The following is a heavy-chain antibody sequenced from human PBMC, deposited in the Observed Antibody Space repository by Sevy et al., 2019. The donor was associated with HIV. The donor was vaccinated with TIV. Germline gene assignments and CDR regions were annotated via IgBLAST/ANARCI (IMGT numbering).Heavy chain of an antibody. D-gene: IGHD3-22*01. CDR2: IYPGDSDT. J-gene: IGHJ4*02. CDR3: AWEKSYYYDSSGYYPSPANY. Sequence: GESLKISCKGSGYSFTSYWIGWVRQMPGKGLEWMGIIYPGDSDTRYSPSFQGQVTISADKSISTAYLQWSSLKASDTAMYYCAWEKSYYYDSSGYYPSPANYWGQGTLVTVSS. V-gene: IGHV5-51*01. CDR1: GYSFTSYW.